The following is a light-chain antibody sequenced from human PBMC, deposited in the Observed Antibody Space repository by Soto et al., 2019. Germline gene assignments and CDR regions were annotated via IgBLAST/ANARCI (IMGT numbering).Light chain of an antibody. CDR3: QQYGSSGT. CDR1: QIVLYSSNNKNY. Sequence: DAVVTQSPDSLAASLGERSTINFNSSQIVLYSSNNKNYLAWYQQRPGQPPKLLIYWASTRESGVPDRFSGSGSGTDFTLTISRLEPEDFAVYYCQQYGSSGTFGQGTKVDIK. CDR2: WAS. V-gene: IGKV4-1*01. J-gene: IGKJ1*01.